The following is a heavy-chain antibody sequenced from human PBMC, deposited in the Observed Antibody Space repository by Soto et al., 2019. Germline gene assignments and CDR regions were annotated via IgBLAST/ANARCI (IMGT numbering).Heavy chain of an antibody. CDR2: INHSGST. V-gene: IGHV4-34*01. Sequence: PSETLSLTCAVYGGSFSGYYWSWIRQPPGKGLEWIGEINHSGSTNYNPSLKSRVTISVDTSKNQFSLKLSSVTAADTAVYYCARGGAMVRGVKRYYGMDVWGQGTTVTVSS. D-gene: IGHD3-10*01. CDR3: ARGGAMVRGVKRYYGMDV. CDR1: GGSFSGYY. J-gene: IGHJ6*02.